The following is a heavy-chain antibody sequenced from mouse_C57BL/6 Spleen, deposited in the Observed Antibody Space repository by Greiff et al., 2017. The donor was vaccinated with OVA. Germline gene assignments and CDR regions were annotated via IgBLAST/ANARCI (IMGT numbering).Heavy chain of an antibody. CDR1: GFSFNTYA. CDR2: IRSKSNNYAT. J-gene: IGHJ2*01. Sequence: EVKLVESGGGLVQPKGSLKLSCAASGFSFNTYAMNWVRQAPGKGLEWVARIRSKSNNYATYYADSVKDRFTISRDDSESMLYLQMNNLKTEDTAMYYCVRHSYDGYYFDYWGQGTTLTVSS. V-gene: IGHV10-1*01. D-gene: IGHD2-3*01. CDR3: VRHSYDGYYFDY.